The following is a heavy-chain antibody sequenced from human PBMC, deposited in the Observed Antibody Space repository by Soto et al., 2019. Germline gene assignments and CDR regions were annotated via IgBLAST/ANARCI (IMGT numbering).Heavy chain of an antibody. CDR3: ARAARSAYYDSSGYYIPRYFFDY. CDR1: GYTFTSYG. D-gene: IGHD3-22*01. Sequence: ASVKVSCKAPGYTFTSYGISWVRQAPGQGLEWMGWISAYNGNTNYAQKLQGRVTMTTDTSTSTAYMELRSLRSDDTAVYYCARAARSAYYDSSGYYIPRYFFDYWGQGTLVTVSS. CDR2: ISAYNGNT. V-gene: IGHV1-18*04. J-gene: IGHJ4*02.